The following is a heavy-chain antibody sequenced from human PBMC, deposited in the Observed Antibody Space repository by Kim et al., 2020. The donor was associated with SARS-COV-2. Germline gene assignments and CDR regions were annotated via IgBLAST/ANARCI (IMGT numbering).Heavy chain of an antibody. Sequence: PSLKSRVTISVDTSKNQFSLKLSSVTAADTAVYYCARGYCSGGSCDYFDYWGQGTLVTVSS. J-gene: IGHJ4*02. D-gene: IGHD2-15*01. V-gene: IGHV4-59*09. CDR3: ARGYCSGGSCDYFDY.